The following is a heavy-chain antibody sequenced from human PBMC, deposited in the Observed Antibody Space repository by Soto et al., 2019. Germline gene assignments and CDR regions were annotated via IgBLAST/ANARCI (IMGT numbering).Heavy chain of an antibody. V-gene: IGHV4-34*01. D-gene: IGHD2-15*01. J-gene: IGHJ5*02. Sequence: SETLSLTCAVYGGAFRGYYWSWIRQPPGKGLEWLGEINDSGSTNYNPSLKSRITISLDTSKKEISLRLSSVTAADTAVYYCARERGRYCSGESCYPFGPWGQGALVTVS. CDR2: INDSGST. CDR3: ARERGRYCSGESCYPFGP. CDR1: GGAFRGYY.